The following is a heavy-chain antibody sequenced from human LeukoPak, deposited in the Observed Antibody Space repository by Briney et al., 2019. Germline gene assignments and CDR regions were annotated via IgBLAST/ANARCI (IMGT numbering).Heavy chain of an antibody. CDR3: AXXGAYDSGGSLFDY. J-gene: IGHJ4*02. CDR1: GDSVSSNSAA. V-gene: IGHV6-1*01. D-gene: IGHD3-9*01. CDR2: TYYRSKWYN. Sequence: SQTLSLTCVISGDSVSSNSAAWSWIRQSPSRGLEWLGRTYYRSKWYNDYAVSVKSRITIKPDTPKNQLSLQLNSVTPEDTAVXXXAXXGAYDSGGSLFDYWGQGTLVTVSS.